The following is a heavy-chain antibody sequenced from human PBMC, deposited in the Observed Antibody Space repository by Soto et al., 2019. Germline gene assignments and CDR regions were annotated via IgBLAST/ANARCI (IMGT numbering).Heavy chain of an antibody. CDR3: ARGSRKLELSNWFDP. CDR1: GFTFSSYS. V-gene: IGHV3-21*01. J-gene: IGHJ5*02. CDR2: ISSSSSYI. Sequence: TGGSLRLSCAASGFTFSSYSMNWVRQAPGKGLEWVSSISSSSSYIYYADSVKGRFTISRDNAKNSLYLQMNSLRAEDTAVYYCARGSRKLELSNWFDPWGQGTLVTVSS. D-gene: IGHD1-7*01.